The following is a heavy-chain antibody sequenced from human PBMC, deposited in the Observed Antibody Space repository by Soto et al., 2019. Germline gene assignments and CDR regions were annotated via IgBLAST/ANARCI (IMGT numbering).Heavy chain of an antibody. J-gene: IGHJ4*02. Sequence: PGGSLRLSCTTSGFTFGDYAMSWFRQAPGKGLEWVGFIRSKGYGGTTQYAASVKGRFTISRDDSESIAYLQMDSLKTEDTALYYCARVGSASLMVVVIADHWGQATQVTVSS. CDR1: GFTFGDYA. CDR2: IRSKGYGGTT. D-gene: IGHD3-22*01. V-gene: IGHV3-49*03. CDR3: ARVGSASLMVVVIADH.